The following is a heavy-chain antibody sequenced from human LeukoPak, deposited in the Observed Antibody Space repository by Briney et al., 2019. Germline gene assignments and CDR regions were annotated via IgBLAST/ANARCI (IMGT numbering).Heavy chain of an antibody. V-gene: IGHV3-7*01. J-gene: IGHJ4*02. CDR2: IKQDGSEK. D-gene: IGHD3-16*02. CDR3: AMYYDYVWGSYRFDY. Sequence: GGSLRLSCAASGFTFSSYWMSWVRQAPGKGLEWVANIKQDGSEKYYVDSVKGRFTISRDNAKNSLYLQMNSLRAEDTAVYYCAMYYDYVWGSYRFDYWGQGTLVTVSS. CDR1: GFTFSSYW.